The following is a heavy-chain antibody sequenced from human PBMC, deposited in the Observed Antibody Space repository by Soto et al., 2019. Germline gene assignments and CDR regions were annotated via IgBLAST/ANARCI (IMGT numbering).Heavy chain of an antibody. CDR1: GYTFTSYG. CDR2: MNPYSGNT. Sequence: ASVKVSCKASGYTFTSYGISWVRQAPGQGLEWMGWMNPYSGNTGYAQKFQGRVTVTRNTSISTVYMELSGLRPDDTAVYYCARRKERSGPHYFDYWGQGSQVTVSS. D-gene: IGHD6-25*01. CDR3: ARRKERSGPHYFDY. V-gene: IGHV1-8*02. J-gene: IGHJ4*02.